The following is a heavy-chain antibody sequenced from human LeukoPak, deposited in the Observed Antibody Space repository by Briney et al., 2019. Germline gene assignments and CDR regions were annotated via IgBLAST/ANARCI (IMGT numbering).Heavy chain of an antibody. D-gene: IGHD3-10*01. CDR1: GYTFTSYY. J-gene: IGHJ6*03. CDR2: INPSGGST. CDR3: AREYGSGSYWLGVYYYYMDV. V-gene: IGHV1-46*01. Sequence: ASVKVSCKASGYTFTSYYMHWVRQAPGQGLEWMGIINPSGGSTSYAQKFQGRVTMTRDMSTSTVYMGLSSLRSEDTAVYYCAREYGSGSYWLGVYYYYMDVWGKGTTVTVSS.